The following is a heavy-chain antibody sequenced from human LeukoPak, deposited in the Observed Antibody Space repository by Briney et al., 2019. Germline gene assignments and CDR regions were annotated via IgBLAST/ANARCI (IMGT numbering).Heavy chain of an antibody. J-gene: IGHJ4*02. CDR2: IYSGGST. D-gene: IGHD4-23*01. V-gene: IGHV3-66*01. CDR3: ARDTAVSDFDY. Sequence: PGGSLRLSCAASRFTFSSYTMTWVRQAPGKGLEWVSLIYSGGSTYYADSVKGRFTISRDNSKNTLYLQMNSLRAEDTAVYYCARDTAVSDFDYWGRGTLVTVSS. CDR1: RFTFSSYT.